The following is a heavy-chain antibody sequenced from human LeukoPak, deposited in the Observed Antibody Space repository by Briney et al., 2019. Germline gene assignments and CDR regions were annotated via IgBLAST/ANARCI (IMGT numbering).Heavy chain of an antibody. J-gene: IGHJ4*02. V-gene: IGHV3-33*06. CDR2: IWYDGSNK. CDR3: AKDRQDIVVVPAAIIYFDY. Sequence: PGRSLRLSCAASGFTFSSYGMHWVRQAPGKGLEWVAVIWYDGSNKYYADSVKGRFTISRDNSKNTLYLQMNSLRAEDTAVYYCAKDRQDIVVVPAAIIYFDYWGQGTLVTVSS. D-gene: IGHD2-2*01. CDR1: GFTFSSYG.